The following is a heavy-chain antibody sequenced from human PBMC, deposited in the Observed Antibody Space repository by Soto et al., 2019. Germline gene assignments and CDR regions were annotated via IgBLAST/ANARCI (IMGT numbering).Heavy chain of an antibody. CDR3: ARDREDGSGTKYNWFDS. CDR1: GGTFGNLG. V-gene: IGHV1-69*13. J-gene: IGHJ5*01. Sequence: SVKVSCKASGGTFGNLGISWLRQAPGQGLEWMGGTIPIFDTPHYAERFRDRLTITADATSTAYMELTSLSSEDTATYYCARDREDGSGTKYNWFDSWGQGTLVTVSS. D-gene: IGHD3-10*01. CDR2: TIPIFDTP.